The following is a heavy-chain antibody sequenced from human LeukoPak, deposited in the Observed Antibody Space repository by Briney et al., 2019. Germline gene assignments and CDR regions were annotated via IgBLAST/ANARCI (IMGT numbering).Heavy chain of an antibody. CDR3: ARQGARGYSGYGPFEY. Sequence: GESLKISLKGSRDSFSNYWIALVRQMPGKGLGVVGIIYSGDSDTRHSPSFEGQVTMSADNYSSTAYLQWSSMKASDTAMYFRARQGARGYSGYGPFEYWGQGTLVTVSS. V-gene: IGHV5-51*01. CDR2: IYSGDSDT. J-gene: IGHJ4*02. CDR1: RDSFSNYW. D-gene: IGHD5-12*01.